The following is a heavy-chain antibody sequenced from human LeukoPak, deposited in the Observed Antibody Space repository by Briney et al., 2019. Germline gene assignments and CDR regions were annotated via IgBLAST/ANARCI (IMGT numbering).Heavy chain of an antibody. D-gene: IGHD1-26*01. CDR2: IVVGSGNT. CDR1: GFTFTSSA. Sequence: ASVKVSCKASGFTFTSSAVQWVRQARGQRLEWIGWIVVGSGNTNYAQKFQERVTITRDMSTSTAYMELSSLRPEDTAVYYCAASIVGATQGDYWGQGTLVTVSS. J-gene: IGHJ4*02. CDR3: AASIVGATQGDY. V-gene: IGHV1-58*01.